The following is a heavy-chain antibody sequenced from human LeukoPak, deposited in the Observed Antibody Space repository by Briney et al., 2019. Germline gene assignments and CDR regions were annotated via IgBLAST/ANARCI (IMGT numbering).Heavy chain of an antibody. CDR1: GFTFSSYW. J-gene: IGHJ4*02. V-gene: IGHV3-7*02. Sequence: WGTLRLSCAASGFTFSSYWMSWVRQGQGKGLEWVGNIKKDGSEKYYVDSVKGRFTISRDNAKNSLYLQMNSLRDEDTAVYYCARSGNYDCWGQGTLVTVSS. CDR3: ARSGNYDC. D-gene: IGHD1-1*01. CDR2: IKKDGSEK.